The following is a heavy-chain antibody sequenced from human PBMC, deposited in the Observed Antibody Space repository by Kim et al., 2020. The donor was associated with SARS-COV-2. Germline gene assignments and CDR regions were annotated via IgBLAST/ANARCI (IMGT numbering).Heavy chain of an antibody. V-gene: IGHV3-23*01. Sequence: GGSLRLSCAASGFRFDSYAMSWVRQAPGKGLEWVSGMSGSGSTTYYTASVKGRFTIFRDSSKNTLYLQMSGLRVEDTAVYYCAREGAYDYIYAFDIWGQGTMVTVS. CDR3: AREGAYDYIYAFDI. CDR2: MSGSGSTT. D-gene: IGHD3-16*01. CDR1: GFRFDSYA. J-gene: IGHJ3*02.